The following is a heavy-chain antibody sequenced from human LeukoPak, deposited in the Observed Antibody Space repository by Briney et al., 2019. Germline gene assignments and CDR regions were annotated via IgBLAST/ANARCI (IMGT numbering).Heavy chain of an antibody. CDR1: GGSISGSFYY. D-gene: IGHD6-19*01. J-gene: IGHJ5*02. Sequence: SETLSLTCTVSGGSISGSFYYWGWIRQPPEKGLEWIGSIHYSGSTYYNPSFKSRVTISVDTSKNQFSLKLSSVTAADTAVYYCARAFRGAVAGSRGNWFDPWGQGTLVTVSS. CDR3: ARAFRGAVAGSRGNWFDP. CDR2: IHYSGST. V-gene: IGHV4-39*07.